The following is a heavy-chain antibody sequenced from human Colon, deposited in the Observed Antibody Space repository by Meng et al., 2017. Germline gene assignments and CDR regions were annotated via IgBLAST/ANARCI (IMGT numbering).Heavy chain of an antibody. V-gene: IGHV1-18*01. Sequence: VKVGQSGTEVKKPGASVKVSCKASGYIFTTYGISWVRQAPGEGLEWMGWISAYNGNTNSAQKFQDRVTMTTDTSTNTAYMELRSLRSDDTAMYYCARDRQWLGSDYWGQGTLVTVSS. CDR3: ARDRQWLGSDY. J-gene: IGHJ4*02. CDR1: GYIFTTYG. D-gene: IGHD6-19*01. CDR2: ISAYNGNT.